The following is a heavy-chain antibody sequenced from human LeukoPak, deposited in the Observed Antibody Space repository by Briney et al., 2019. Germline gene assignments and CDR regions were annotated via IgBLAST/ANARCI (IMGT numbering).Heavy chain of an antibody. J-gene: IGHJ6*02. V-gene: IGHV4-34*01. Sequence: PSETLSLTCAVYGGSFSGYYWSWIRQPPGKGLEWIGEINHSGSTNYNPSLKSRVTISVDTSKNQFSLKLSSVTAADTAVYYCARAMKHVASDEYYYYYGMDVWGQGTTVTVYS. D-gene: IGHD2-21*01. CDR1: GGSFSGYY. CDR2: INHSGST. CDR3: ARAMKHVASDEYYYYYGMDV.